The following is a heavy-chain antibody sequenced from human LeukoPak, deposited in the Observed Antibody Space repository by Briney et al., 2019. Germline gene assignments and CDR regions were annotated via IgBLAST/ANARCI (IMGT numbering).Heavy chain of an antibody. V-gene: IGHV4-39*01. J-gene: IGHJ4*02. CDR3: ARHYYAGSGTYRPFDY. Sequence: PSETLSLTCTVSGGSISSTNYYWGWIRQPQGKGLEWIGSIYSDGTYYNPSLKSRIAMSVDTSKNQFSLSLRSVTATDTAVYYCARHYYAGSGTYRPFDYWGQGTLVTVAS. CDR1: GGSISSTNYY. CDR2: IYSDGT. D-gene: IGHD3-10*01.